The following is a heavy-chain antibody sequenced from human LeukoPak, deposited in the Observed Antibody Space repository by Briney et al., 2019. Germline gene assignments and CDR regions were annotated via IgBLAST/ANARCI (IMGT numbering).Heavy chain of an antibody. CDR2: IFNSGTYT. D-gene: IGHD2-15*01. CDR3: ARGRAAYDH. Sequence: GGSLRLSCAVSGLTFSDYYMSWIRQAPGKGLEWISYIFNSGTYTNYADSVKGRFTISRDNAKNSLYLQMNSLRVDDTAVYCCARGRAAYDHWGQGTLVTVSS. J-gene: IGHJ4*02. V-gene: IGHV3-11*06. CDR1: GLTFSDYY.